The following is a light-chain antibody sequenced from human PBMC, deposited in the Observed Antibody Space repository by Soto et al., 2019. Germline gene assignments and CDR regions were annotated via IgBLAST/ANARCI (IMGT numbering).Light chain of an antibody. Sequence: QYVLTQPPSASATPGQRVVISCSGSNSNIGGHTVNWYRQVPGTAPKLLIYGNHKRPSGVSDRFSASKSGTSASLAISGLQSEDEADYYCAAWDDSLNGIVVFGGGTQLTV. J-gene: IGLJ2*01. CDR1: NSNIGGHT. CDR2: GNH. V-gene: IGLV1-44*01. CDR3: AAWDDSLNGIVV.